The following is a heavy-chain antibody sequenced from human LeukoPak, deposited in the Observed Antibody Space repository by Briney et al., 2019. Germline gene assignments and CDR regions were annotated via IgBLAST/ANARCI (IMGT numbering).Heavy chain of an antibody. CDR2: IWYDGSNK. Sequence: PGRSLRLSCAASGFTFSSYGMHWVRRAPGKGLEWVAVIWYDGSNKYYADSVKGRFTISRDNSKNTLYLQMNSLRAEDTAVYYCARETPQLGDAFDIWGQGTMVTVSS. CDR3: ARETPQLGDAFDI. V-gene: IGHV3-33*01. J-gene: IGHJ3*02. D-gene: IGHD3-10*01. CDR1: GFTFSSYG.